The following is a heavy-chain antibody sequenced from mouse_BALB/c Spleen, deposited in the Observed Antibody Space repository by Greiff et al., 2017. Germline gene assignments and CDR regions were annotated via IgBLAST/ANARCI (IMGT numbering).Heavy chain of an antibody. J-gene: IGHJ4*01. Sequence: VQLQQPGAELVKPGASVKLSCKASGYTFTSYWMHWVKQRPGQGLEWIGEINPSNGRTNYNEKFKSKATLTVDKSSSTAYMQLSSLTSEDSAVYYCARRYVGLYAMDYWGQGTSVTVSS. V-gene: IGHV1S81*02. D-gene: IGHD2-14*01. CDR2: INPSNGRT. CDR1: GYTFTSYW. CDR3: ARRYVGLYAMDY.